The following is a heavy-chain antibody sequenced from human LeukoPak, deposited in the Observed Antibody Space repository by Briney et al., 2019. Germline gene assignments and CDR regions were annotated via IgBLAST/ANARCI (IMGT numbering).Heavy chain of an antibody. CDR3: ARGDTAIAAAGTALYYYGMDV. Sequence: SVKVSCKASGGTFSSYAISWVRQAPGQGLEWMGGIIPIFGTANYAQKFQGRVTITADESTSTAYMELSSLRSEDTAVYYCARGDTAIAAAGTALYYYGMDVWGQGTTVTVSS. V-gene: IGHV1-69*13. CDR1: GGTFSSYA. J-gene: IGHJ6*02. D-gene: IGHD6-13*01. CDR2: IIPIFGTA.